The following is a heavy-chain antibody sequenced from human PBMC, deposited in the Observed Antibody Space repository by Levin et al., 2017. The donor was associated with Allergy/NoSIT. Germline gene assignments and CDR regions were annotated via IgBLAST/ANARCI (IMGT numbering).Heavy chain of an antibody. D-gene: IGHD4-17*01. V-gene: IGHV2-70*01. CDR3: ARIRGRADYGDYGGYYFDY. CDR1: GFSLSTSGMC. Sequence: SGPTLVKPTQTLTLTCTFSGFSLSTSGMCVSWIRQPPGKALEWLALIDWDDEKYYSTSLKTRLTISKDTSKNQVVLTMTNMDPVDTATYYCARIRGRADYGDYGGYYFDYWGQGTLVTVSS. J-gene: IGHJ4*02. CDR2: IDWDDEK.